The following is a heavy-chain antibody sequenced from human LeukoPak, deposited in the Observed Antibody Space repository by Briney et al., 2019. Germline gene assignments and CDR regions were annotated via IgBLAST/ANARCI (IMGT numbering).Heavy chain of an antibody. J-gene: IGHJ4*02. CDR1: GFTFSRSG. CDR3: AKIRVIFNWNYAYYFDY. V-gene: IGHV3-30*18. Sequence: GGSLRLSCAASGFTFSRSGMRWVRQAPGKGLEWVAVISYDGSDKYYADSVKGRFTISRDNSKNTLYLQMNSLRAEDTAVYYCAKIRVIFNWNYAYYFDYWGQGSLVTVSS. CDR2: ISYDGSDK. D-gene: IGHD1-7*01.